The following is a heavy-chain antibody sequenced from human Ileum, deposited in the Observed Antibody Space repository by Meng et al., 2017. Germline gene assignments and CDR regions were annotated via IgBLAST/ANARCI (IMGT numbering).Heavy chain of an antibody. CDR2: AGT. Sequence: QLPVQGSGPGLVMPLVTLSTVCTVSGGSVRTSDEQGGWIRQASGKGLEWIGYAGTNYNPSPKSRGTISGDTSKRKFSLKLTSVTAADRAVYYCARDHWGSLDYWGQGILVTVSS. V-gene: IGHV4-61*08. CDR1: GGSVRTSDEQ. J-gene: IGHJ4*02. D-gene: IGHD7-27*01. CDR3: ARDHWGSLDY.